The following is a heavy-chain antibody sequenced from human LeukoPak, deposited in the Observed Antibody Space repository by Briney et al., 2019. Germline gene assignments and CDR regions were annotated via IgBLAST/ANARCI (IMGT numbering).Heavy chain of an antibody. CDR3: ARRVPYYYDSSGYYDAYWYFDL. J-gene: IGHJ2*01. CDR2: IYYSGST. CDR1: GGSISSSSYY. D-gene: IGHD3-22*01. V-gene: IGHV4-39*07. Sequence: PSETLSLTCTVSGGSISSSSYYWGWIRQPPGKGLEWIGSIYYSGSTYYNPSLKSRVTISVDTSKNQFSLKLSSVTAADTAVYYCARRVPYYYDSSGYYDAYWYFDLWGRGTLVTVSS.